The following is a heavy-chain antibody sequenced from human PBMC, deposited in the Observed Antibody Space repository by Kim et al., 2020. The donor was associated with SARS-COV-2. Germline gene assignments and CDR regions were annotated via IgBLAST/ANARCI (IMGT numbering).Heavy chain of an antibody. CDR1: GGSFSGYY. Sequence: SETLSLTCAVYGGSFSGYYWSWIRQPPGKGLEWIGEINHSGSTNYNPSLKSRVTISVDTSKNQFSLKLSSVTAADTAVYYCARGYSSGYYVRLDPWGQGTLVTVSS. CDR3: ARGYSSGYYVRLDP. D-gene: IGHD3-22*01. J-gene: IGHJ5*02. CDR2: INHSGST. V-gene: IGHV4-34*01.